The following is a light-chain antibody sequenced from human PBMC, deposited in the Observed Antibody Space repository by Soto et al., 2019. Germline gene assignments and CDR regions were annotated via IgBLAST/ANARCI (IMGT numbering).Light chain of an antibody. CDR1: QSVSSSY. CDR3: QLYGSSPKT. V-gene: IGKV3-20*01. CDR2: GAS. J-gene: IGKJ1*01. Sequence: EIVLTQSPGTLSLSPGERATLSCRASQSVSSSYLAWYQQKPGQAPRLLIYGASSRATGIPDRFSGSGSGTDFTLTISRLEPEDFAVYYCQLYGSSPKTFGQGTKVDI.